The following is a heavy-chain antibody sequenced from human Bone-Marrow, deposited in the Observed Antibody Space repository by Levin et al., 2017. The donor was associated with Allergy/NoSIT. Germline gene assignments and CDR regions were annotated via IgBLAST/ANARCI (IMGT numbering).Heavy chain of an antibody. CDR1: GFTFNNAW. Sequence: PGGSLRLSCVASGFTFNNAWMGWVRQAPEKGLEWVGRSKSYIDGGATDYAAAVKGRFIISRDDSKNTLYLQMNSLRTEDTAVYYCATEYYDFWSGFRTRYFDYWGQGILVTVSS. V-gene: IGHV3-15*01. D-gene: IGHD3-3*01. J-gene: IGHJ4*02. CDR2: SKSYIDGGAT. CDR3: ATEYYDFWSGFRTRYFDY.